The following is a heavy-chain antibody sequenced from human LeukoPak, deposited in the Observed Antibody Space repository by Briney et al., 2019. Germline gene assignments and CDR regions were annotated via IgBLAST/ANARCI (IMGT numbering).Heavy chain of an antibody. J-gene: IGHJ4*02. CDR3: ARGHSTSGFDY. CDR2: IDHSGSV. CDR1: GGSFSGYY. Sequence: SETLSLTCAVYGGSFSGYYWSWIRQPPGKGLEWIGQIDHSGSVNYNPSLESRVSISVDKPKKQFSLKVNSVTAADTAVYFCARGHSTSGFDYWGQGARVSVSS. V-gene: IGHV4-34*01. D-gene: IGHD6-6*01.